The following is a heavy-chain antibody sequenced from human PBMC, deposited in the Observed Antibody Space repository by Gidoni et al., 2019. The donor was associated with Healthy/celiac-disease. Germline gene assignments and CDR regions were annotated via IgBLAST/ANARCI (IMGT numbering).Heavy chain of an antibody. CDR1: GFTFSSYG. CDR2: ISYDGSNK. V-gene: IGHV3-30*03. D-gene: IGHD5-18*01. J-gene: IGHJ4*02. Sequence: QVQLVESGGGVVQPGRSLRLSCAASGFTFSSYGMHWVRQAPGKGLEWVAVISYDGSNKYYADSVKGRFTISRDNSKNTLYLQMNSLRAEDTAVYYCAIATRRWIQTLRIDYWGQGTLVTVSS. CDR3: AIATRRWIQTLRIDY.